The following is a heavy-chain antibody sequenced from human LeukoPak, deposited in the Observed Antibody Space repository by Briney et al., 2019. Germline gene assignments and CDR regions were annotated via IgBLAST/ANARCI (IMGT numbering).Heavy chain of an antibody. Sequence: PGGSLRLSCAVSGLTFSNLKMNWVRQAPGKGLEWASYISAGGRTTFYADSVTGRFTISRDNAKNSLYLQLNSLRAEDTAIYYCARAAAAGGYWGQGTLIVVSS. CDR3: ARAAAAGGY. V-gene: IGHV3-48*03. CDR1: GLTFSNLK. J-gene: IGHJ4*02. CDR2: ISAGGRTT. D-gene: IGHD6-13*01.